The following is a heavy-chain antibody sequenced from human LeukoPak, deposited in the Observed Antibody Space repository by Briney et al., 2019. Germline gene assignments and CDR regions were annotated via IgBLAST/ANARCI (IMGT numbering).Heavy chain of an antibody. J-gene: IGHJ3*02. CDR1: GYSFNTYW. CDR2: IYPGDSDT. CDR3: ARRQYCSGGDCYSGAFDI. D-gene: IGHD2-15*01. Sequence: GESLKISCKGSGYSFNTYWIAWVRQMPGKGLERMGIIYPGDSDTRYSPPFQGQVSISADKSINTAYLQWSSLKASDTAIYYCARRQYCSGGDCYSGAFDIWGQGTMVTVSS. V-gene: IGHV5-51*01.